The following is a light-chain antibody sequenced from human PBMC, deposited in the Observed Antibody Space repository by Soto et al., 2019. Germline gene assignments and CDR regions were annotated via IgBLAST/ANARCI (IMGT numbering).Light chain of an antibody. CDR3: QQYGNSPLYS. J-gene: IGKJ2*03. CDR2: GSA. CDR1: QSVDSSY. Sequence: EIVLTQSPGALSLSPGERATLSCRASQSVDSSYLAWYQQRPGQPPRLLIYGSANRATGIPDRFGGSGSGTDFKLTISRLEPEDSAVYYCQQYGNSPLYSFGQGTKLEIK. V-gene: IGKV3-20*01.